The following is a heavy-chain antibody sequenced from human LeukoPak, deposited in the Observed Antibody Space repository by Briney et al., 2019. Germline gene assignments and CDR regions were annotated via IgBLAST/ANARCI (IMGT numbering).Heavy chain of an antibody. CDR2: IKSKTDGGTT. Sequence: GGSLRLSCAASGFTFSNAWMSWVRQTPGKGLEWVGRIKSKTDGGTTDYAAPVKGRFTISRDDSKNTLYLQMNSLKTEDTAVYYCTTELPNYDFWSGYYNWFDPWGQGTLVTVSS. CDR1: GFTFSNAW. D-gene: IGHD3-3*01. V-gene: IGHV3-15*01. J-gene: IGHJ5*02. CDR3: TTELPNYDFWSGYYNWFDP.